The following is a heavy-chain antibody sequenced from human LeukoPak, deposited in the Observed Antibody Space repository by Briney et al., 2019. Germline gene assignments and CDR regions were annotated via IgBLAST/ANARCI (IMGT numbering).Heavy chain of an antibody. Sequence: GGSLRLSCAASGFTVSSNYMSWVRQAPGKGLEWVSVIYSGGSTYYADSVKGRFTISRDNSKNTLYLQMNSLRAEDTAVYYCAREPPLYGGNPSWGQGTLVTVSS. V-gene: IGHV3-53*01. CDR1: GFTVSSNY. D-gene: IGHD4-23*01. J-gene: IGHJ4*02. CDR3: AREPPLYGGNPS. CDR2: IYSGGST.